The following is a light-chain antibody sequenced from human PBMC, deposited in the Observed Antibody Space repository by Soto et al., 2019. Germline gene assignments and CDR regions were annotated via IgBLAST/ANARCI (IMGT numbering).Light chain of an antibody. J-gene: IGKJ5*01. V-gene: IGKV3D-20*02. CDR1: QSVSSSY. Sequence: ESVFTQSPGTLSLSPGERASLSCGASQSVSSSYLAWYQQKPGLAPRLIIYDASNRATGIPARFSGSGYGTDFNLTISSLEPKDFAVYYCQQRSNWPITFGQGTRLEIK. CDR2: DAS. CDR3: QQRSNWPIT.